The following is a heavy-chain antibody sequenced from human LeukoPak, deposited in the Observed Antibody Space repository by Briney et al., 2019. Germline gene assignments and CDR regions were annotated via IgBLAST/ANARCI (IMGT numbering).Heavy chain of an antibody. CDR3: ARVPSKDRGAFDI. Sequence: SETLSLTCAVSGGSISSSNWWSWVRQPPGKGLEWIGEIYHSGSTNYNPSLKSRVTISVDKSKNQFSLKLSSVTAADTAVYYCARVPSKDRGAFDIWGQGTMVTVSS. D-gene: IGHD3-10*01. J-gene: IGHJ3*02. CDR2: IYHSGST. CDR1: GGSISSSNW. V-gene: IGHV4-4*02.